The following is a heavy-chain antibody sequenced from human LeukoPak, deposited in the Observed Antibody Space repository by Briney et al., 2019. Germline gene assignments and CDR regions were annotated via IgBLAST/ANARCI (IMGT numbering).Heavy chain of an antibody. Sequence: GASVKVSCKASGYTFTSYYMHWVRQAPGQGLEWMGIINPSGGSTSYAQKFQGRVTMTRDTSTSTVYMELSSLRSEDTAVYYCARDSTPGYDSSGYFDYWGQGTLVTVSS. J-gene: IGHJ4*02. CDR3: ARDSTPGYDSSGYFDY. CDR2: INPSGGST. CDR1: GYTFTSYY. V-gene: IGHV1-46*01. D-gene: IGHD3-22*01.